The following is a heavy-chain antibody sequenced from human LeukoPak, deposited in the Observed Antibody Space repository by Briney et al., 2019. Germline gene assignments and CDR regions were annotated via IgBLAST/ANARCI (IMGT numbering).Heavy chain of an antibody. CDR2: INHSGST. D-gene: IGHD3-22*01. V-gene: IGHV4-34*01. Sequence: SETLSLTCAVYGGSFSGYYWIWIRQPPGKGLEWIGEINHSGSTNYNPSLKSRVTISVDTSKNQFSLKLSSVTAADTAVYYCARGPFVDYYDSSGYYYFDYWGQGTLVTVSS. J-gene: IGHJ4*02. CDR1: GGSFSGYY. CDR3: ARGPFVDYYDSSGYYYFDY.